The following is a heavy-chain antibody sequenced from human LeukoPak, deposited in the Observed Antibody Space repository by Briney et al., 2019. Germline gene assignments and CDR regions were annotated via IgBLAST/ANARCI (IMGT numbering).Heavy chain of an antibody. J-gene: IGHJ3*02. CDR2: ISTSSSYT. V-gene: IGHV3-21*05. D-gene: IGHD3-3*01. Sequence: GGSLRLSCAASGFTFSSYAMNWVRQAPGKGLEWVSYISTSSSYTDYAESVKGRFTISRDNAKNSLSLQMNSLRAEDTAVYYCVRDRDFAFDIWGQGTMVTVSS. CDR3: VRDRDFAFDI. CDR1: GFTFSSYA.